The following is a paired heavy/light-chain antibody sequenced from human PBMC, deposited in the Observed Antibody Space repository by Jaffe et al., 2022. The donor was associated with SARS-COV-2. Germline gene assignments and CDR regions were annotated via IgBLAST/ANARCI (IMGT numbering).Light chain of an antibody. J-gene: IGKJ4*01. V-gene: IGKV4-1*01. Sequence: DIVMTQSPDSLAVSLGERATINCKSSQSVLYSSNNKNYLAWYQQKPGQPPKLLIYWASTRESGVPDRFSGSGSGTDFTLTISSLQAEDVAVYYCQQYYSTLLTFGGGTKVEIK. CDR2: WAS. CDR3: QQYYSTLLT. CDR1: QSVLYSSNNKNY.
Heavy chain of an antibody. D-gene: IGHD3-10*01. Sequence: QITLKESGPTLVKPTQTLTLTCTFSGFSLSTSGVGVGWIRQPPGKALEWLALIYWDDDKRYSPSLKSRLTITKDTSKNQVVLTMTNMDPVDTATYYCAHASDLWFGEFHLRAPFMDVWGKGTTVTVSS. V-gene: IGHV2-5*02. CDR3: AHASDLWFGEFHLRAPFMDV. CDR1: GFSLSTSGVG. J-gene: IGHJ6*03. CDR2: IYWDDDK.